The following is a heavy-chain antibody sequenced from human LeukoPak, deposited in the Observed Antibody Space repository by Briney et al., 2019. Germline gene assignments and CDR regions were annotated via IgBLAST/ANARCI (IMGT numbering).Heavy chain of an antibody. CDR3: ARDIRSGYSGYDEGSV. CDR2: IIPIFGTA. V-gene: IGHV1-69*13. D-gene: IGHD5-12*01. Sequence: SVKVSCKASGGTFSSYAISWVRQAPGQGLEWMGGIIPIFGTANYAQKFQGRVTITADESTSTAYMELSSLRSEDTEVYYCARDIRSGYSGYDEGSVWGQGTLVTVSS. CDR1: GGTFSSYA. J-gene: IGHJ4*02.